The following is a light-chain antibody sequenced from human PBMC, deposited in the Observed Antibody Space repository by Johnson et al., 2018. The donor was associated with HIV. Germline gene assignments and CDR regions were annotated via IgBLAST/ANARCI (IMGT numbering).Light chain of an antibody. CDR1: SSTVGNNF. CDR2: KDN. V-gene: IGLV1-51*02. Sequence: QSVLTQPPSVSAAPGQKVTISCSGSSSTVGNNFVSWYQVLPGTAPKLLIYKDNERPSGIPDRFSGSKSGTSATLGITGLQTGDEADYYCGTWDPSLSTVGVFGTGTKVTVL. J-gene: IGLJ1*01. CDR3: GTWDPSLSTVGV.